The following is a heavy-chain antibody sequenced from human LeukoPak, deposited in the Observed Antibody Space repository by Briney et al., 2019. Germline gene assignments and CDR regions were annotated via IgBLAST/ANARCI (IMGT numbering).Heavy chain of an antibody. CDR3: ARGIWSARTVDYYLDY. CDR1: GYTFSNYA. V-gene: IGHV1-3*01. CDR2: INAGNGHT. D-gene: IGHD2-21*01. J-gene: IGHJ4*02. Sequence: ASVKVSCKASGYTFSNYAIHWVRQAPGQRFEWMGWINAGNGHTKYSQNFQGRVTITRDSSASTAYMGLSSLTSEDTAVYYCARGIWSARTVDYYLDYWGQGTLVTVSS.